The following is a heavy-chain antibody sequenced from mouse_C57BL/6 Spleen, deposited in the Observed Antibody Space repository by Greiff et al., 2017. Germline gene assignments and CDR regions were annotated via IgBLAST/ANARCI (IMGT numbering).Heavy chain of an antibody. CDR2: ISCGGDYI. J-gene: IGHJ4*01. CDR3: TRGGSPYAMDY. V-gene: IGHV5-9-1*02. Sequence: VESGEGLVKPGGSLKLSCAASGFTFSSYAMSWVRQTPEQRLEWVAYISCGGDYIYYADTVKGRFTISRDNARNNLYLRMRSLKAEDAAMCYCTRGGSPYAMDYWGQGTSVTVSS. CDR1: GFTFSSYA.